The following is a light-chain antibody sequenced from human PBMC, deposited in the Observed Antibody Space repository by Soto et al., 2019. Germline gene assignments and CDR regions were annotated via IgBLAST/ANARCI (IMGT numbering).Light chain of an antibody. J-gene: IGLJ3*02. V-gene: IGLV1-51*02. CDR1: SSNIGNNY. CDR2: ENN. CDR3: ATRDSSLSAGV. Sequence: QSVLTQPPSVSATPGQKVTISCSGSSSNIGNNYVSWYQQLPGTAPKLLIYENNKRASGIPGRFSGSKSGTSATLGVSGLQTGDEGAYYCATRDSSLSAGVFGGGTQLTVL.